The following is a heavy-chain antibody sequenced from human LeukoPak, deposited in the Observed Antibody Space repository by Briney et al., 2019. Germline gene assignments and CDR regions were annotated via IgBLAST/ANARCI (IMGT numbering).Heavy chain of an antibody. D-gene: IGHD1-26*01. V-gene: IGHV3-66*01. J-gene: IGHJ4*02. CDR2: IYSGGST. Sequence: PGGSLRLSCAVSGFTVSSNYMSWVRQAPEKGLEWVSIIYSGGSTYYADSVEGRFTISRDNSKNTLYLQMNSLRAEDTAVYYCARVGYTDTWYSSPPFDYWGQGTLVTVSS. CDR1: GFTVSSNY. CDR3: ARVGYTDTWYSSPPFDY.